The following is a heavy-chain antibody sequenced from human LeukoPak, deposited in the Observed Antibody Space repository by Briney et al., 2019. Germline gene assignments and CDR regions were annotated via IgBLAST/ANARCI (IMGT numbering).Heavy chain of an antibody. D-gene: IGHD5-18*01. CDR1: GGSISSGGYY. J-gene: IGHJ4*02. V-gene: IGHV4-31*03. CDR2: IYYTGRT. Sequence: SETLSLTCTVSGGSISSGGYYWNWIRQHPTEGLEWIGHIYYTGRTTYNPSVKSRVTISADTSKNQFSLMLDSVTAADTAVYFCASAPLGNSFGYMAYWGQGALVTVSS. CDR3: ASAPLGNSFGYMAY.